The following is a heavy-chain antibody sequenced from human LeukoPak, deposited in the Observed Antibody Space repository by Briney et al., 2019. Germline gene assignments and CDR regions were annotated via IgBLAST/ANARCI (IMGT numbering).Heavy chain of an antibody. D-gene: IGHD5-12*01. CDR3: ARDPDEYSGYDLYGMDV. J-gene: IGHJ6*02. CDR1: GGTFSSYA. CDR2: IIPIFGTA. Sequence: ASVKVSCKASGGTFSSYAISWVRQAPGQGLEWMGGIIPIFGTANYAQKFQGRVTITADESTSTAYMELSSLRSEDTAVYYCARDPDEYSGYDLYGMDVWGQGTTVTVSS. V-gene: IGHV1-69*13.